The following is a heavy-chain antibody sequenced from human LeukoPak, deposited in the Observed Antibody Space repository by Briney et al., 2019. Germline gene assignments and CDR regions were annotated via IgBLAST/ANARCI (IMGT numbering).Heavy chain of an antibody. D-gene: IGHD1-26*01. CDR3: ARGDGWAIDY. CDR2: INHSGST. Sequence: PSETLSLTCAVYGGSFSGYYWSWIRQPPGKGLEWIGEINHSGSTNYNPSLKSRVTISVDTSKNQFSLKLSSVTAADTAVYYCARGDGWAIDYWGQGTLVTVSS. CDR1: GGSFSGYY. J-gene: IGHJ4*02. V-gene: IGHV4-34*01.